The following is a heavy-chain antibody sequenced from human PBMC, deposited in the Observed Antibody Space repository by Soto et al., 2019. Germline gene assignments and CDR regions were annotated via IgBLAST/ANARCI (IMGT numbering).Heavy chain of an antibody. CDR1: GDSVSSNSAG. V-gene: IGHV6-1*01. CDR2: TYYKSKWYY. J-gene: IGHJ6*03. CDR3: ARGSWDDVSGHYYMDV. Sequence: SQTLSLTCDISGDSVSSNSAGWNWIRQTPSRSLEWLGRTYYKSKWYYTYAASVKSRITVSPDTSKNQFSLRLTSVTPEDTAVYYCARGSWDDVSGHYYMDVWDKGTTVTSP. D-gene: IGHD1-1*01.